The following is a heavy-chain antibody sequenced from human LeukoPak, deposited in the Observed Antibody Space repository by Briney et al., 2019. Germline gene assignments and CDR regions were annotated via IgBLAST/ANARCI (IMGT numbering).Heavy chain of an antibody. D-gene: IGHD1-26*01. CDR1: GGSISSSSHY. Sequence: PSETLSLTCTVSGGSISSSSHYWSWIRQPPGKGLEWIASINYSGSTYYNPSLKSRVTISVDTSKNQFSLKLSSVTAADTAVYYCARVGNRRALDYWGQGTLVTVSS. CDR3: ARVGNRRALDY. CDR2: INYSGST. J-gene: IGHJ4*02. V-gene: IGHV4-39*07.